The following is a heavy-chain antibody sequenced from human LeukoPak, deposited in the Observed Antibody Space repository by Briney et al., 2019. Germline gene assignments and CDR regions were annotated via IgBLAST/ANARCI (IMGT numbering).Heavy chain of an antibody. J-gene: IGHJ4*02. CDR3: VRDRAMATMDY. CDR2: INPSGGTT. Sequence: ASVKVSCKASGYTFTIYYIHWVRQAPGQGLEWMGIINPSGGTTNYAQKFQGRVTMTRDTSTSTVYMELSSLRSEGTAVYYCVRDRAMATMDYWGQGTLVTVSS. D-gene: IGHD5-24*01. CDR1: GYTFTIYY. V-gene: IGHV1-46*01.